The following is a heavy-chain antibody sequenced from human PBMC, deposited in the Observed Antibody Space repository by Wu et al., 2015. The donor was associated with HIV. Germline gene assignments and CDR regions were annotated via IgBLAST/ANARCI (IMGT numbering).Heavy chain of an antibody. D-gene: IGHD1-20*01. J-gene: IGHJ6*02. Sequence: QVQLVQPGAEVKKPGSSVKVSCKASGGSFSNYAMNWVRQAPGQGLEWMGRIIPILDTADYAPKFQGRVTITADESTSTAYLEVSSLRSEDTAVYYCASAVINWKAAPSSTTSLDVVGPRDHGHS. V-gene: IGHV1-69*11. CDR2: IIPILDTA. CDR3: ASAVINWKAAPSSTTSLDV. CDR1: GGSFSNYA.